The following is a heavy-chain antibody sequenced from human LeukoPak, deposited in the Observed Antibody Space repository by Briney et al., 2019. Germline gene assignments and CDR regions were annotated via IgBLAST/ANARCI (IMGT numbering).Heavy chain of an antibody. Sequence: SVKVSCKASGCTFTSYAISWVRQAPAQGLEWMGGVIPIFGTANYAQKFQGRVTITADESTSTAYMELSSLRSEDTAVYYCARAYSSSWYVEGNWFDLWGQGTLVTVSS. CDR2: VIPIFGTA. J-gene: IGHJ5*02. D-gene: IGHD6-13*01. CDR1: GCTFTSYA. CDR3: ARAYSSSWYVEGNWFDL. V-gene: IGHV1-69*13.